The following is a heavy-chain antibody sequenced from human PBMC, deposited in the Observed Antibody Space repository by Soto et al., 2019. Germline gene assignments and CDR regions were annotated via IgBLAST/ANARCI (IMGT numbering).Heavy chain of an antibody. Sequence: SETVSLTCTVSGGSISSYYWSWIRQPPGKGLEWIGYIYYSGSTNYNPSLKSRVTISVDTSKNQFSLKLSSVTAADTAVYYCARAPIERYSSGWTGWFDPWGQGTLVTVSS. CDR3: ARAPIERYSSGWTGWFDP. CDR1: GGSISSYY. V-gene: IGHV4-59*01. J-gene: IGHJ5*02. CDR2: IYYSGST. D-gene: IGHD6-19*01.